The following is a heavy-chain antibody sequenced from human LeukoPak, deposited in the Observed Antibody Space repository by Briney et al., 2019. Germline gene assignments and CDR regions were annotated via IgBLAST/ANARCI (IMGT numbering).Heavy chain of an antibody. CDR3: ARVSERITIFWRNAFDI. CDR2: INHSGST. Sequence: PSETLSLTCAVYGASFSGYYWSWIRQPPGKGLEWIGEINHSGSTNYNPSLKSRVTISVDTSKNQFSLKLSSVTAADTAVYYCARVSERITIFWRNAFDIWGQGTMVTVSS. CDR1: GASFSGYY. J-gene: IGHJ3*02. D-gene: IGHD3-9*01. V-gene: IGHV4-34*01.